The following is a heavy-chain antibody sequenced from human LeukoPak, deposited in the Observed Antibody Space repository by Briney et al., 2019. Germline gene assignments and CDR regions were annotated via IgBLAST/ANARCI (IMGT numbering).Heavy chain of an antibody. J-gene: IGHJ4*02. D-gene: IGHD3-3*01. CDR2: ISSSGTTM. CDR1: GFTFSSYE. Sequence: GGSLRLSCAASGFTFSSYEMNWVRQAPGKGLEWVSYISSSGTTMYYADSVKGRFTISRDNSKNTLYLQMNSLRVEDTAVYYCAKQYDFWSGPDYWGQGTLVTVSS. V-gene: IGHV3-48*03. CDR3: AKQYDFWSGPDY.